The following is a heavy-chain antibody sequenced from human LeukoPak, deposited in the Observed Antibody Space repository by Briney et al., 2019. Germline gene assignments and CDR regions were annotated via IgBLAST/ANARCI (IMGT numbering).Heavy chain of an antibody. CDR2: IYPGDSDT. V-gene: IGHV5-51*01. Sequence: GESLKIPCKGSGYSFTSYWMGWVRQMPGKGLEWMGIIYPGDSDTRYGPYFQGQVTISADKSISTVYLQWSSLKASDTAMYYCARIMAQRAFDIWGQGTMVTVSS. CDR1: GYSFTSYW. D-gene: IGHD2-8*01. CDR3: ARIMAQRAFDI. J-gene: IGHJ3*02.